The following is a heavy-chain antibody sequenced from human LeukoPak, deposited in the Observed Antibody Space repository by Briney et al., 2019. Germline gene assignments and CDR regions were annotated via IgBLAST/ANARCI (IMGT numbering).Heavy chain of an antibody. D-gene: IGHD3-10*01. CDR3: ARLGGSGSQYFDY. V-gene: IGHV3-21*05. J-gene: IGHJ4*02. Sequence: NSGGSLRLSCAASGFTFSSYSMNWVRQAPGKGLEWVSYISYSSSYTNYADSVKGRFTISRDNPKKSLYLQMNSLRAEDTAIYYCARLGGSGSQYFDYWGQGALVTVSS. CDR2: ISYSSSYT. CDR1: GFTFSSYS.